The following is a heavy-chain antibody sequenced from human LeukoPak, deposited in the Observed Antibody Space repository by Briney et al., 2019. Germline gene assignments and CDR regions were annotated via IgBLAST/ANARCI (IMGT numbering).Heavy chain of an antibody. V-gene: IGHV3-66*01. CDR2: IYSGGST. D-gene: IGHD5-18*01. CDR1: GFTVSSNY. CDR3: ARGPQVGQLWLGSPLEY. J-gene: IGHJ4*02. Sequence: PGGSLRLSCAASGFTVSSNYMSWVRQAPGKGLEWVSVIYSGGSTYYADSVKGRFTISRDNSKNTLYLQMNSLRAEDTAVYYCARGPQVGQLWLGSPLEYWGQGTLVTVSS.